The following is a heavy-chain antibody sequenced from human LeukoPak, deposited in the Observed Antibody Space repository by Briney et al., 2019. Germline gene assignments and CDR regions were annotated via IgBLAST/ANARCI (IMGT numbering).Heavy chain of an antibody. CDR1: GFTFSSYA. Sequence: GGSLRLSCAASGFTFSSYAMSWVRQAPGKGLEWVSAISGSGGSTYYADSVKGRFTISRGNSKNTLYLQMNSLRAEDTAVYYCAKDRALPYYYYYGMDVWGQGTTVTVSS. J-gene: IGHJ6*02. V-gene: IGHV3-23*01. CDR3: AKDRALPYYYYYGMDV. CDR2: ISGSGGST.